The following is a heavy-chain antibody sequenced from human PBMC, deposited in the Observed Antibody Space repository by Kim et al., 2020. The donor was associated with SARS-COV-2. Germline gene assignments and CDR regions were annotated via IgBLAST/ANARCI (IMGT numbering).Heavy chain of an antibody. CDR2: ITFDGSNK. CDR1: GFIFSNYG. D-gene: IGHD3-10*01. J-gene: IGHJ6*02. Sequence: GGSLRLSCAASGFIFSNYGIHWVRQAPGKGLEWVAVITFDGSNKYYADAVKGRFTISRDNSKNTLFLQMNSLRAEDTALYYCAKDSYVSGTYYIHTYYYSMDVWGQGTRSPSP. CDR3: AKDSYVSGTYYIHTYYYSMDV. V-gene: IGHV3-30*18.